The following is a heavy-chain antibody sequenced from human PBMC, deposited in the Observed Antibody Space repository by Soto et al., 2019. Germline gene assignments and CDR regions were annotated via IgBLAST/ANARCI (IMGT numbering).Heavy chain of an antibody. CDR3: AKDNGAIRYYYGMDV. CDR1: GFTFDDYA. D-gene: IGHD2-2*02. CDR2: ISWNSGSI. Sequence: GGSLRLSCAASGFTFDDYAMHWVRQAPGKGLEWVSGISWNSGSIGYADSVKGRFTISRDNAKNSLYLQMNSLRAEDTALYYCAKDNGAIRYYYGMDVWGQGTSVTVSS. V-gene: IGHV3-9*01. J-gene: IGHJ6*02.